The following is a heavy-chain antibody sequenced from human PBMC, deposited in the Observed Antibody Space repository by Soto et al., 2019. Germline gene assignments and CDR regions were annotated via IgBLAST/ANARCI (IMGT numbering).Heavy chain of an antibody. J-gene: IGHJ5*02. Sequence: QVQLQESGPGLVKPSQTLSLTCTVSGGSISSGGYYWSWIRQHPGKGLEWIGYIYYSGSTYYNPSLKSRVTISVDTSKNQFSLKLSSVTAADTAVYYCARGYCGGDCYSIGWFDPWGQGTLVIVSS. D-gene: IGHD2-21*02. CDR2: IYYSGST. V-gene: IGHV4-31*03. CDR3: ARGYCGGDCYSIGWFDP. CDR1: GGSISSGGYY.